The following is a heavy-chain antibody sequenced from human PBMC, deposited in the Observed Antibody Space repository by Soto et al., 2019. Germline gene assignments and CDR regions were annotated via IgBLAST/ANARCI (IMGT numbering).Heavy chain of an antibody. Sequence: RLSCAASGFTFRSFTMNWVRQAPGKGLEWVSTISSNSAYIYYTDALRGRFTISRDNAKNSLHLQMDRLRVEDTAVYYCAKDRGGDCPDNSCYFGADYWGQGTPVTVSS. CDR1: GFTFRSFT. CDR2: ISSNSAYI. V-gene: IGHV3-21*01. D-gene: IGHD2-2*01. J-gene: IGHJ4*02. CDR3: AKDRGGDCPDNSCYFGADY.